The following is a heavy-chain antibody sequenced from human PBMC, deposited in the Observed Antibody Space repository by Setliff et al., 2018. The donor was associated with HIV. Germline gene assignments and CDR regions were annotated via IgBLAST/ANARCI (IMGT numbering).Heavy chain of an antibody. CDR3: ARVPVAGANWFDP. CDR1: GVSINRTDHY. J-gene: IGHJ5*02. D-gene: IGHD2-21*01. V-gene: IGHV4-39*01. Sequence: LSLTCGVSGVSINRTDHYLGWIRQSPGKRLEWIGSVSQSGSTYYNPSLKSRITISVDRSKNLFSLKLISVTAADQGVYYCARVPVAGANWFDPWGLGTLVTVSS. CDR2: VSQSGST.